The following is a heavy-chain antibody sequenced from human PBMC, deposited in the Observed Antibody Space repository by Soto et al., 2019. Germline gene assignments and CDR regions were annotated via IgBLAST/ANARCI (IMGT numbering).Heavy chain of an antibody. Sequence: EGQLEESGGALVQPGGSLRLSCAASGFTFSSSWMHWVRQVPGGGLVWISRIKYDGSTTNYAASVQGRFTISRDNADNMVYLQMNSLRADDTAVYYCARGALGRYSFDPWGQGTLVTVYS. CDR1: GFTFSSSW. J-gene: IGHJ5*02. CDR3: ARGALGRYSFDP. CDR2: IKYDGSTT. V-gene: IGHV3-74*01. D-gene: IGHD3-10*01.